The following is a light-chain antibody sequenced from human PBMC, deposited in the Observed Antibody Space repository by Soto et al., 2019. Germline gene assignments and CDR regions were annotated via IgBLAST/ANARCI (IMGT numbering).Light chain of an antibody. CDR3: SSYTTSSNYV. V-gene: IGLV2-14*01. J-gene: IGLJ1*01. CDR1: ISDLGSYNF. CDR2: EVS. Sequence: QSALTQPASVSGSPGQSITISCTGTISDLGSYNFVSWYQQHPGKAPKLMIYEVSNRPSGISSRFSGSKSGNTASLTISGLQAEDEADYYCSSYTTSSNYVFGTGTKVTVL.